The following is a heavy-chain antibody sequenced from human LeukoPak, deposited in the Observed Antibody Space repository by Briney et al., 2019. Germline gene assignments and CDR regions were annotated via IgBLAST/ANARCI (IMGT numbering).Heavy chain of an antibody. CDR3: ARGEKDGCNNYYYDY. D-gene: IGHD5-24*01. V-gene: IGHV4-59*01. CDR2: IYYSGSA. CDR1: GGSISSYY. J-gene: IGHJ4*02. Sequence: SETLSLTCTVTGGSISSYYWSWIRQPPGKGLEWIGYIYYSGSANYSPSLKSRVTISEDTSKNQFSLKLSSVTAADTAVYYCARGEKDGCNNYYYDYWGQGTLVTVPS.